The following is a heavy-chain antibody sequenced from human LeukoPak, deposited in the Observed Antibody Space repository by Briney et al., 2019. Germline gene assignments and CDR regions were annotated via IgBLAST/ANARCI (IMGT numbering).Heavy chain of an antibody. D-gene: IGHD1-26*01. CDR3: ARGLSTGSYNGGDY. V-gene: IGHV3-7*01. CDR1: GFTFSRHW. CDR2: IKEDGSEQ. Sequence: PGGSLRLSCTASGFTFSRHWISWVRQTPGKGLEWVANIKEDGSEQYYVDSVKGRFTMSRDNAKNSLYLQMNSLRAEDTAVYYCARGLSTGSYNGGDYWGQGTLVTVSS. J-gene: IGHJ4*02.